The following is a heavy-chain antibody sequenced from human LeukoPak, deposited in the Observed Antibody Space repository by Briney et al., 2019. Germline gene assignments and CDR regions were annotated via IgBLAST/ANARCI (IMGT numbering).Heavy chain of an antibody. CDR2: IRYDGSNK. D-gene: IGHD6-13*01. Sequence: PGGSLRLSCAASGFTFSNYDISWVRQAPGKGLEWVAFIRYDGSNKYYADSVKGRFTISRDNSKNTLYLQMNSLRAEDTAVYYCAKTGGQQLTFDYWGQGTLVTVSS. V-gene: IGHV3-30*02. CDR1: GFTFSNYD. CDR3: AKTGGQQLTFDY. J-gene: IGHJ4*02.